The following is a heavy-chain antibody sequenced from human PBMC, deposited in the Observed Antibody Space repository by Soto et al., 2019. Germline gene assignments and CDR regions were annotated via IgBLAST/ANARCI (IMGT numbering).Heavy chain of an antibody. Sequence: PSETLSLTCAVYGGSFSGYYWSWIRQPPGKGLEWIGEINHSGSTNYNPSLKSRVTISVDTSKNQFSLKLSSVTAADTAVYYCARGQVGLRYFDWLLHAPFDYWGQGTLVTVSS. J-gene: IGHJ4*02. CDR2: INHSGST. V-gene: IGHV4-34*01. D-gene: IGHD3-9*01. CDR1: GGSFSGYY. CDR3: ARGQVGLRYFDWLLHAPFDY.